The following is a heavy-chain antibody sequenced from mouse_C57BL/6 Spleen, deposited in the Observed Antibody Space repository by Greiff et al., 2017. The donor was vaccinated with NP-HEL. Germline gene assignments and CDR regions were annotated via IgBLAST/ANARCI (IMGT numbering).Heavy chain of an antibody. J-gene: IGHJ4*01. CDR3: ALARYYAMDY. CDR1: GYTFTDYY. V-gene: IGHV1-19*01. CDR2: INPYNGGT. Sequence: VQLQQSGPVLVKPGASVKMSCKASGYTFTDYYMNWVKQSHGKSLEWIGVINPYNGGTSYNQKFKSKATLTVDKSSSTAYMELNSLTSEDSAVYYCALARYYAMDYWGQGTSVTVSS. D-gene: IGHD6-1*01.